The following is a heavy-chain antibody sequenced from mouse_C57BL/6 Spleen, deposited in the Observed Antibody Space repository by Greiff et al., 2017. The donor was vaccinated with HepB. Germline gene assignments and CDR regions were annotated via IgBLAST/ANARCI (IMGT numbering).Heavy chain of an antibody. CDR3: ARGGYYGSSYYFDD. D-gene: IGHD1-1*01. J-gene: IGHJ2*01. Sequence: VQLQQPGAELVKPGASVKLSCKASGYTFTSYWMQWVKQRPGQGLEWIGEIDPSDSYTNYNQKFKGKATLTVDTSSSTAYMQLSSLTSEDSAVYYCARGGYYGSSYYFDDWGQGTTLTVSS. CDR2: IDPSDSYT. V-gene: IGHV1-50*01. CDR1: GYTFTSYW.